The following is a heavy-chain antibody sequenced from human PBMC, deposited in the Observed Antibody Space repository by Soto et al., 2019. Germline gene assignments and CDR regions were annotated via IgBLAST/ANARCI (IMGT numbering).Heavy chain of an antibody. CDR3: ARWEKRDYYDSSGYYPTPYFDY. J-gene: IGHJ4*02. CDR1: GGTFSSYA. Sequence: QVQLVQSGAEVKKPGSSVKVSCKASGGTFSSYAISWVRQAPGQGLEWMGGIIPIFGTANYAQKFQGRFTITADESTSTADMELSSVRSEDTAVYYCARWEKRDYYDSSGYYPTPYFDYWGQGTLVTVSS. V-gene: IGHV1-69*01. D-gene: IGHD3-22*01. CDR2: IIPIFGTA.